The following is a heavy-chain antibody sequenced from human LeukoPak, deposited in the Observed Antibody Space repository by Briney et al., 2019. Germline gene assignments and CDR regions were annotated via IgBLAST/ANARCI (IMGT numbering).Heavy chain of an antibody. CDR1: GFTFSSYW. CDR2: IKQDGSEK. Sequence: PGGSLRLSCAASGFTFSSYWMSWVRQAPGKGLEWVANIKQDGSEKYYVDSVKGRFTISRDNAKDSLYLQMNSLRAEDTAVYYCAEDARPLGSSWYWFDPWGQGTLVTVSS. J-gene: IGHJ5*02. CDR3: AEDARPLGSSWYWFDP. V-gene: IGHV3-7*01. D-gene: IGHD6-13*01.